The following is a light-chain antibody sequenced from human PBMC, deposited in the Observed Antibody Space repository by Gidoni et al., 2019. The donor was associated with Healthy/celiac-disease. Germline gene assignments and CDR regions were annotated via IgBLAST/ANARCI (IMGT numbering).Light chain of an antibody. CDR1: QSASSSY. V-gene: IGKV3-20*01. Sequence: VLTQSPVTLSLSPGESATLSCRSSQSASSSYLAWYQQKPGQAPRLLIYGASSRATGIPDRFSGSGSGTDFTLTISRLEPEDFAVYYCQQYGSSPRTFGQGTKVEIK. CDR3: QQYGSSPRT. J-gene: IGKJ1*01. CDR2: GAS.